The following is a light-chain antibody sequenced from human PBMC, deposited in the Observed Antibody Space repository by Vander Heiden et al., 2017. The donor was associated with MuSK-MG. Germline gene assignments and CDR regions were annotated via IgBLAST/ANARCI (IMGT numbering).Light chain of an antibody. CDR3: QQHNNCPMYT. J-gene: IGKJ2*01. Sequence: EIVMTQSPATLSVSPGERATLSCRASQSVSSNLAGYQQKPGQAPRLLIYGASTRATGIPARFSGSGSGTEFTLTISSLQSEDFAVYYCQQHNNCPMYTFGQGTKVEIK. CDR2: GAS. V-gene: IGKV3-15*01. CDR1: QSVSSN.